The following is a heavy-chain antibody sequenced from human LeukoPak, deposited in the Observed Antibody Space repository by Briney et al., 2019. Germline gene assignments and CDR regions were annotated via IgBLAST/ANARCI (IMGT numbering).Heavy chain of an antibody. CDR2: IRSKAYGGTT. V-gene: IGHV3-49*03. CDR3: TRVEWGAAIAAAGTRYFDY. J-gene: IGHJ4*02. D-gene: IGHD6-13*01. CDR1: GFTFGDYA. Sequence: GGSLRLSCTASGFTFGDYAMSWFRQAPGKGLEWVGFIRSKAYGGTTEYAASVKGRFTISRDDSKSIAYLQMNSLKTEDTAVYYCTRVEWGAAIAAAGTRYFDYWGQGTLVTVSS.